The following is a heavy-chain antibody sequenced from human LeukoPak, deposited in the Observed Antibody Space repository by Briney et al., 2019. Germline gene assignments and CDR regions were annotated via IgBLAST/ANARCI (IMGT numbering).Heavy chain of an antibody. CDR1: GFTFDDYA. J-gene: IGHJ6*02. V-gene: IGHV3-9*01. CDR2: ISWNSGSI. Sequence: GGSLRLSCAASGFTFDDYAMHWVRQAPGKGLEWVSGISWNSGSIGYADSVKGRFTISRDNDKNSLYLQMNSLRAEDTAVYYCAKDLSIFGVARSMEVWGQGTTVIVSS. CDR3: AKDLSIFGVARSMEV. D-gene: IGHD3-3*01.